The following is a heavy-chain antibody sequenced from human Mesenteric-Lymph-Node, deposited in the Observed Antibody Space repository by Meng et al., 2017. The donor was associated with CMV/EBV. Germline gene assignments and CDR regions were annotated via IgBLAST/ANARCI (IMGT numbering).Heavy chain of an antibody. J-gene: IGHJ5*02. CDR3: ARGPYYYGSGSLLKYNWFDP. CDR1: GGSVTTGSYY. V-gene: IGHV4-61*01. Sequence: SETLSLTCTVSGGSVTTGSYYWSWIRQPPGKGLEWIGYIYYRGSTNYNPSLKSRVSMSVDTSKNQLALKLTSVTAADTAVYYCARGPYYYGSGSLLKYNWFDPWGQGTLVTVSS. D-gene: IGHD3-10*01. CDR2: IYYRGST.